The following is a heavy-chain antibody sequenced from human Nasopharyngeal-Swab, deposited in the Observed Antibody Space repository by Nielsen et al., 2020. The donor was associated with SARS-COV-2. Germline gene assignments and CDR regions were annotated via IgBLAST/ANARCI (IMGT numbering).Heavy chain of an antibody. V-gene: IGHV3-7*03. CDR2: ITHDGSQK. CDR3: ARDQIGTTMIREVLKRYYYGMDV. Sequence: LSLTCAASGFTFSSYWMTWVRQAPGKGLEWVANITHDGSQKYYVDTVKGRFSISRDNGQNSLDLQMNSLGVDDTAVYYCARDQIGTTMIREVLKRYYYGMDVWGQGTTVTVSS. D-gene: IGHD3-10*01. CDR1: GFTFSSYW. J-gene: IGHJ6*02.